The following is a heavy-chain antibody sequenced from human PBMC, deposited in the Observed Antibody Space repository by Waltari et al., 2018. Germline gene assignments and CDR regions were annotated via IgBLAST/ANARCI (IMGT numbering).Heavy chain of an antibody. CDR1: GFTFSSYW. D-gene: IGHD6-13*01. CDR2: INTDGSTT. J-gene: IGHJ1*01. CDR3: VIGAQHVSNWYASEYFQH. Sequence: EVQLMESGGGLVQPGGSLRLSCAASGFTFSSYWMHWVRQAPGKGLVGVSDINTDGSTTNYADSVKGRFTISRDNAKNTLYLQMDSLRAEETAVYYCVIGAQHVSNWYASEYFQHWGQGTLVTVSS. V-gene: IGHV3-74*01.